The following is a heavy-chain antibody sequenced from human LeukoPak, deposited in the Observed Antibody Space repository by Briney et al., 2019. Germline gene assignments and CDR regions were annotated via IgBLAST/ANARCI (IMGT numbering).Heavy chain of an antibody. J-gene: IGHJ4*02. V-gene: IGHV4-38-2*02. CDR1: GYSISGGYL. D-gene: IGHD5-18*01. Sequence: SETLSLTCGVSGYSISGGYLWGWIRQPPGKGLEWIGSVYHSGITFYSPSLKSRVTISVDTSKNQFSLRLTSVTAADTAVYYCARDRTRGYSYGAKTYWGQGTLVTVSS. CDR2: VYHSGIT. CDR3: ARDRTRGYSYGAKTY.